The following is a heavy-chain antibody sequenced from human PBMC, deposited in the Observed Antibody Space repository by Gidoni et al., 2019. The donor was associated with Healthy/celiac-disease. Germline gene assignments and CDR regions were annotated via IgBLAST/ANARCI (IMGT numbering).Heavy chain of an antibody. CDR1: GFTCSDYY. CDR3: AREADAFDI. CDR2: ISSSGSTI. J-gene: IGHJ3*02. V-gene: IGHV3-11*01. Sequence: QVQLVASGGGLVQPGGSLVRYCAASGFTCSDYYMRWIRQAPGKVLEWVSYISSSGSTIYYADAVKGRFTISRDNAKNSLYLQMNSLRAEDTAVYDCAREADAFDIWGQGTMVTVSS.